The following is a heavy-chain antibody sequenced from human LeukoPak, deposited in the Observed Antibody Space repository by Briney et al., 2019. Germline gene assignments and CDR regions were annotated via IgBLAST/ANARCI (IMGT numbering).Heavy chain of an antibody. J-gene: IGHJ4*02. CDR3: ARFLYSSGLDY. CDR2: IWYDGSNK. V-gene: IGHV3-33*01. Sequence: PGKSLRLSCAAFGFTFSSYGMHWVRQAPGKGLEWVAVIWYDGSNKYYADSVKGRFTISRDNSKNTLSLQMNSLRAEDTAVYYCARFLYSSGLDYWGQGTLVAVSS. CDR1: GFTFSSYG. D-gene: IGHD6-19*01.